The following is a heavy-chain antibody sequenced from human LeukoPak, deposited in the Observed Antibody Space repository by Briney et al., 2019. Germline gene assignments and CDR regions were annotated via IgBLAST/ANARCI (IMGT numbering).Heavy chain of an antibody. CDR3: TGSRWITNDY. D-gene: IGHD6-13*01. CDR1: GGSISSYY. CDR2: IKRRSDGGTT. V-gene: IGHV3-15*01. Sequence: ETLSLTCTVSGGSISSYYWSWIRQPPGKGLEWVGRIKRRSDGGTTDYAAPVKGRFTISRDDSKNMLYLQMNNLKTEDTAVYYCTGSRWITNDYWGQGTLVTVSS. J-gene: IGHJ4*02.